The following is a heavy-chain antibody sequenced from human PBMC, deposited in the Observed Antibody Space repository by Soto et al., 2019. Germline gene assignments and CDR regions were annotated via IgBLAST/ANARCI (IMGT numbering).Heavy chain of an antibody. D-gene: IGHD3-16*01. V-gene: IGHV4-61*01. CDR1: GGSVSSGSYY. CDR3: ARGGGYYGMDV. J-gene: IGHJ6*02. CDR2: IYYSGST. Sequence: QVQLQESGPGLVKPSETLSLTCTVSGGSVSSGSYYWSWIRQPPGKGLEWIGYIYYSGSTNYNPSLTSRVTISVDTSKNQFSLKLSSVTAADTAVYYCARGGGYYGMDVWGQGTTVTVSS.